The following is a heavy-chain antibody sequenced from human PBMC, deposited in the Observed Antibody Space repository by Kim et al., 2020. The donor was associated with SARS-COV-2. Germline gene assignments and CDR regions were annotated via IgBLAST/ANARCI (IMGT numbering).Heavy chain of an antibody. CDR1: GGSFSGYY. CDR3: AREGYDYVWGSYRPRLRDAFDI. D-gene: IGHD3-16*02. V-gene: IGHV4-34*01. J-gene: IGHJ3*02. Sequence: SETLSLTCAVYGGSFSGYYWSWIRQPPGKGLEWIGEINHSGSTNYNPSLKSRVTISVETSKNQFSLKLSSVTAADTAVYYCAREGYDYVWGSYRPRLRDAFDIWGQGTMVTVSS. CDR2: INHSGST.